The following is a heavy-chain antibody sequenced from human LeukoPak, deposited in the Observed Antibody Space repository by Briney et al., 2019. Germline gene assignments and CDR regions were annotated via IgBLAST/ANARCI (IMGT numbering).Heavy chain of an antibody. J-gene: IGHJ6*02. CDR3: ARHGGGGSHNPPYYYGMDV. CDR1: GGSISSYY. D-gene: IGHD1-26*01. V-gene: IGHV4-59*08. CDR2: IHYSGST. Sequence: PSETLSLTCTVSGGSISSYYWSWIRQPPGKGLEWIGYIHYSGSTNYNPSLKSRVTISVDTSRNQFSLKVSSVTAADTAVYYCARHGGGGSHNPPYYYGMDVWGQGTTVTVSS.